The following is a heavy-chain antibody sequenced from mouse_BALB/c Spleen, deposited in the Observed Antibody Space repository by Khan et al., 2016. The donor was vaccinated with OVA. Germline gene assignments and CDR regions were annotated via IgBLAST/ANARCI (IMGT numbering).Heavy chain of an antibody. CDR2: INTYTGEP. CDR1: GYTFTNYG. J-gene: IGHJ4*01. CDR3: ARPPYFSYTLDY. Sequence: QIQLVQSGPELKKPGETVKISCKASGYTFTNYGMNWVKQSPGKALKWMGWINTYTGEPTYADDFKGRFAFSLETSATTAYLQINNLKNEYTATYFCARPPYFSYTLDYWGQGTSVTVSS. D-gene: IGHD2-10*01. V-gene: IGHV9-3-1*01.